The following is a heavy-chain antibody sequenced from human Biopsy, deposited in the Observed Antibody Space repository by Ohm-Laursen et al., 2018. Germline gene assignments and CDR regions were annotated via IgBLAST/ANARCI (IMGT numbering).Heavy chain of an antibody. CDR3: ATTTMDTSGWYGNYFDS. J-gene: IGHJ4*02. CDR1: SGSISSYY. Sequence: GTLSLTCTVSSGSISSYYWSWIRQPPGKGLEWIGYISYSGNTNYNPSLKSRVTMSVDPPNTQFSLKVYSVTAADTAIYYCATTTMDTSGWYGNYFDSWGQGALVTVSS. D-gene: IGHD6-19*01. CDR2: ISYSGNT. V-gene: IGHV4-59*08.